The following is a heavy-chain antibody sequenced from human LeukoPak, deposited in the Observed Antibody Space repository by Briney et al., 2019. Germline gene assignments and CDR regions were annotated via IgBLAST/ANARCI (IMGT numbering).Heavy chain of an antibody. J-gene: IGHJ3*02. V-gene: IGHV1-18*01. CDR1: GYTFTSYG. D-gene: IGHD3-22*01. Sequence: ASVKVSCKASGYTFTSYGISWVRQAPGQGLEWMGWISAYNGNTNYAQQLQGRVTMTTDTSTSTAYMELRSLRSDDTAVYYCARDHEGYDSPLVAFDIWGQGTMVTVSS. CDR3: ARDHEGYDSPLVAFDI. CDR2: ISAYNGNT.